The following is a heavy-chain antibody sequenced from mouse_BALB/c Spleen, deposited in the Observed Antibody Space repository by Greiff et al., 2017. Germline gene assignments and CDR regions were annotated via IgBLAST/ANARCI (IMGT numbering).Heavy chain of an antibody. V-gene: IGHV5-9-4*01. Sequence: EVKLMESGGGLVKPGGSLKLSCAASGFTFSSYAMSWVRQSPEKRLEWVAEISSGGGYTYYPDTVTGRFTISRDNAKNTLYLEMSSLRSEDTAMYYCARSYYYGSSGGSYYFDYWGQGTTLTVSS. J-gene: IGHJ2*01. CDR2: ISSGGGYT. D-gene: IGHD1-1*01. CDR1: GFTFSSYA. CDR3: ARSYYYGSSGGSYYFDY.